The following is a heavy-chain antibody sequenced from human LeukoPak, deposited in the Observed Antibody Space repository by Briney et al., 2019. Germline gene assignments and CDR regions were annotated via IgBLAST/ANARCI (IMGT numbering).Heavy chain of an antibody. J-gene: IGHJ5*02. D-gene: IGHD2-15*01. CDR3: ARWRPTRINAFDP. V-gene: IGHV1-8*01. CDR2: MNPNSGNT. Sequence: ASVKVSCKASGYTFTSYDINWVRQATGQGLEWMGWMNPNSGNTGYAQKFQCRVTMTRNTSISTAYMELSSLRSEDTAVYYCARWRPTRINAFDPWGQGTLVTVSS. CDR1: GYTFTSYD.